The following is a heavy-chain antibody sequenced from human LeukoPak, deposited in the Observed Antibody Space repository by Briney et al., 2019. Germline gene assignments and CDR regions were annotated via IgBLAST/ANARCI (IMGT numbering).Heavy chain of an antibody. V-gene: IGHV3-30*18. Sequence: GRSLRLSCAVSGFTISSYDMHWVRQAPGKGLEWVAVISYDGSNKYYADSVKGRFTISRDNSKNTLYLQMNSLRAEDTAVYYCAKSMVRGVIGPQYGMDVWGKGTTVTVSS. J-gene: IGHJ6*04. D-gene: IGHD3-10*01. CDR1: GFTISSYD. CDR2: ISYDGSNK. CDR3: AKSMVRGVIGPQYGMDV.